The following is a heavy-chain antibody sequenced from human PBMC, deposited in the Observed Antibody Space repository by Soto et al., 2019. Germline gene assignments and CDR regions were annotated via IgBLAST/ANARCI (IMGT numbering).Heavy chain of an antibody. CDR2: MFYSGST. J-gene: IGHJ4*02. CDR3: AGSGAQHDTAPYFHS. Sequence: QLQLQESGPGLVRPSETLSLTCTVSGGSIRSSSYSWGWIRQSPGTGLEWVGSMFYSGSTFFHPSLESRATISLDMSKSQFSLKLTSVTAADTDVYFCAGSGAQHDTAPYFHSWGRGTLVTVSS. D-gene: IGHD1-26*01. CDR1: GGSIRSSSYS. V-gene: IGHV4-39*01.